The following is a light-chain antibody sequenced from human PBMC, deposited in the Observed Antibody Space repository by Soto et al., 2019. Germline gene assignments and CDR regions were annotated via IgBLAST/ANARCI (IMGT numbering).Light chain of an antibody. CDR1: SSNIGSNT. J-gene: IGLJ2*01. CDR3: ATWDDSLGAVV. Sequence: QPVLTQPPSASGTPGQRVTISCSGSSSNIGSNTVNWYQQVPGTAPKLLMYGNNQRPSGVPDRFSGSKSGTSASLAISGLQSEDESDYYCATWDDSLGAVVFGGGTKLTVL. CDR2: GNN. V-gene: IGLV1-44*01.